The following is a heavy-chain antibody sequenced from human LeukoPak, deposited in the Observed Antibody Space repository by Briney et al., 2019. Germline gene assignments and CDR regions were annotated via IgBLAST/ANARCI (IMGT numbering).Heavy chain of an antibody. CDR1: GGAFSSYA. V-gene: IGHV1-69*13. CDR3: ASGPYSSGWYGYYHYGMDV. J-gene: IGHJ6*02. Sequence: ASVKVSCKASGGAFSSYAISWVRQAPGQGLEWMGGIIPIFGTANYAQKFQGRVTITADESTSTAYMELSSLRSEDTAVYYCASGPYSSGWYGYYHYGMDVWGQGTTVTVSS. CDR2: IIPIFGTA. D-gene: IGHD6-19*01.